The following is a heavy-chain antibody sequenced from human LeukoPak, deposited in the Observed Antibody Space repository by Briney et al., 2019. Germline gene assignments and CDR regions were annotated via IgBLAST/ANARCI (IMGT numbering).Heavy chain of an antibody. D-gene: IGHD3-3*01. CDR2: INHSGST. V-gene: IGHV4-34*01. CDR3: ARAHYDFWSGYWFVGVGPLDY. Sequence: SETLSLTCAVYGGSFSGYYWSWIRQPPGKGLEWIGEINHSGSTNYNPSLKSRVTISVDTSKNQFSLKLSSVTAADTAVYYCARAHYDFWSGYWFVGVGPLDYWGQGTLVTVSS. J-gene: IGHJ4*02. CDR1: GGSFSGYY.